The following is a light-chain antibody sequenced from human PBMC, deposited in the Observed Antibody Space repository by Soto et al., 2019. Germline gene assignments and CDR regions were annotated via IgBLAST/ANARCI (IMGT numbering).Light chain of an antibody. CDR2: GAS. CDR1: PSVSSSY. J-gene: IGKJ1*01. V-gene: IGKV3-20*01. Sequence: EIVLTQSPGTLSLSPGERATLSCRASPSVSSSYLAWYQQKPGQAPRLLIYGASSRATGIPDRFSGSGSLTDFTLTISRLEPEDFAVYYCQQYGSSRWTFGQGTKVDIK. CDR3: QQYGSSRWT.